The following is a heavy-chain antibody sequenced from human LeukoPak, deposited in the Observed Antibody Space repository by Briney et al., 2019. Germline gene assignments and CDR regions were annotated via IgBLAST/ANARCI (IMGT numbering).Heavy chain of an antibody. Sequence: ASVKVSCKASGSTFTTYGISWVRQAPGQGLEWMGWISPYNGNTKYAQKLQGRVTMTTDTSTSTAYMELRSLRSDDTAVYYCARGPYCSGGTCYSQYFDYWGQGTLVTVSS. V-gene: IGHV1-18*01. CDR1: GSTFTTYG. CDR2: ISPYNGNT. D-gene: IGHD2-15*01. J-gene: IGHJ4*02. CDR3: ARGPYCSGGTCYSQYFDY.